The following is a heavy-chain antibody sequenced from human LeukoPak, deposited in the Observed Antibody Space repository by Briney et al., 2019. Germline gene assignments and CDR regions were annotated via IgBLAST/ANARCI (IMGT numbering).Heavy chain of an antibody. CDR3: ARERDRGTDVADHFDH. J-gene: IGHJ4*02. CDR2: ISSSGGTT. V-gene: IGHV3-23*01. D-gene: IGHD6-19*01. CDR1: GFTFSSYA. Sequence: GGSLRLSCAASGFTFSSYAVNWVRQAPGKGLEWVSAISSSGGTTYYADSVKGRFTISRDNSENTVYLQMNSLRAEDTAIYYCARERDRGTDVADHFDHWGQGTLVTVSS.